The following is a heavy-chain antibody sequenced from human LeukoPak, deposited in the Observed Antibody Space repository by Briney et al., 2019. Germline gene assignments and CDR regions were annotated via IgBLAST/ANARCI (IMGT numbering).Heavy chain of an antibody. Sequence: GGSLRLSCAASGFTFSSYWMSWVRQAPGKGLEWVANIKQDGSEKYYVDSVKGRFTISRDNAKNSLYLQMNSLRAEDTAVYYCARGNGGDWSLYYYMDVWGKGTTVTVSS. V-gene: IGHV3-7*01. CDR1: GFTFSSYW. J-gene: IGHJ6*03. D-gene: IGHD2-21*02. CDR3: ARGNGGDWSLYYYMDV. CDR2: IKQDGSEK.